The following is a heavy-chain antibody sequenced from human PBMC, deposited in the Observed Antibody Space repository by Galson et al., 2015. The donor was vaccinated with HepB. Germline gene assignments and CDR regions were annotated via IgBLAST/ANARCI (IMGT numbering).Heavy chain of an antibody. V-gene: IGHV3-7*03. J-gene: IGHJ4*02. Sequence: SLRLSCAASGFTFSSYWMSWVRQAPGKGLEWVANIKQDGSEKYYVDSVKGRFTISRDNAKNSLYLQMNSLRAEDTAVYYCASPGIAVAGTSYFDYWGQGTLVTVSS. CDR2: IKQDGSEK. CDR1: GFTFSSYW. D-gene: IGHD6-19*01. CDR3: ASPGIAVAGTSYFDY.